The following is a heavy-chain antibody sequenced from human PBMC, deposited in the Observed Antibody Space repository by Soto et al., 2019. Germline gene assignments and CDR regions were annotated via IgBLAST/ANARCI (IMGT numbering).Heavy chain of an antibody. J-gene: IGHJ5*02. CDR1: GYSISSGYY. D-gene: IGHD2-2*01. V-gene: IGHV4-38-2*01. CDR3: TRSLYTSSWFDP. CDR2: VYHSGTT. Sequence: SETLSLTCAVSGYSISSGYYWGWIRQPPGKGLEWIGSVYHSGTTYFNPSLKSRVTISLDTSKNQFSLKLSSVTAADTAMYYCTRSLYTSSWFDPWGQGTLVTVSS.